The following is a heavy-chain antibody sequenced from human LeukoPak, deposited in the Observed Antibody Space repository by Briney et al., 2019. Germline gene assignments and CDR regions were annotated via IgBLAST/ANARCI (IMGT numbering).Heavy chain of an antibody. J-gene: IGHJ3*02. CDR3: ARVVDYYDSSGPRGWDAFDI. Sequence: ASVKVSCKASGYTFTSYAMNWVRQAPGQGLEWMGWINTNTGNPTYAQGFTGRFVFSLDTSVSTAYLQISSLKAEDTAVYYCARVVDYYDSSGPRGWDAFDIWGQGTMVTVSS. V-gene: IGHV7-4-1*02. CDR2: INTNTGNP. D-gene: IGHD3-22*01. CDR1: GYTFTSYA.